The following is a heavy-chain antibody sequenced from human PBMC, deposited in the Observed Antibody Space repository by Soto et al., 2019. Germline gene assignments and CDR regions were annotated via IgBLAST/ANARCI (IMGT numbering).Heavy chain of an antibody. V-gene: IGHV4-39*07. CDR3: ARVSGYGSGSKGPYYYGMDV. J-gene: IGHJ6*01. D-gene: IGHD3-10*01. Sequence: AERLSINSNVVGGSISRSSYYWGWIRQPPGKGLEWIGEINHSGSTNYNPSLKSRVTISVDTSKNQFSLKLSSVTAADTAVYYCARVSGYGSGSKGPYYYGMDVWGQETTFTVAS. CDR1: GGSISRSSYY. CDR2: INHSGST.